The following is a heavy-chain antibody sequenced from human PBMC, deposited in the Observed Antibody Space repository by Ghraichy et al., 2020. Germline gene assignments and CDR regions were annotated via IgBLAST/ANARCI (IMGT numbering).Heavy chain of an antibody. Sequence: AGSLRLSCAASGFTFSSYGMTWVRQAPGKGLEWVSSISSSSSHIYYADSVKGRFTISRDNAKNSVYLQINSLRAEDTAVYYCATIPAAGFWYFGLWGRGTLVTVSS. J-gene: IGHJ2*01. CDR3: ATIPAAGFWYFGL. V-gene: IGHV3-21*01. D-gene: IGHD6-13*01. CDR1: GFTFSSYG. CDR2: ISSSSSHI.